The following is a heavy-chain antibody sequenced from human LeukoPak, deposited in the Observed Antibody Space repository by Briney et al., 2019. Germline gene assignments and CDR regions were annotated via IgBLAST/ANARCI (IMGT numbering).Heavy chain of an antibody. J-gene: IGHJ4*02. V-gene: IGHV1-69*13. Sequence: SVKVSCKASGGTFSSYAISWVRQAPGQGLEWMGGIIPIFGTANYAQKFQGRVTITADESTSTAYMELSSLRSEDTAVYYCARSGYDSGFPDYWGQGTLVTVSS. CDR3: ARSGYDSGFPDY. CDR2: IIPIFGTA. D-gene: IGHD5-12*01. CDR1: GGTFSSYA.